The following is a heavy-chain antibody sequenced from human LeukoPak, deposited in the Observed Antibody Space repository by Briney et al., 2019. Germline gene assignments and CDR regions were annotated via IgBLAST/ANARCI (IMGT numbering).Heavy chain of an antibody. Sequence: ASVKVSCKASGYTFTSYYMHWVRQAPGQGLEWMGITNPSGGSTSYAQKFQGRVTMTRDTSTSTVYMELSSLRSEDTAVYYCARGPHYYDSSGPAHIWGQGTMVTVSS. V-gene: IGHV1-46*01. J-gene: IGHJ3*02. CDR3: ARGPHYYDSSGPAHI. D-gene: IGHD3-22*01. CDR2: TNPSGGST. CDR1: GYTFTSYY.